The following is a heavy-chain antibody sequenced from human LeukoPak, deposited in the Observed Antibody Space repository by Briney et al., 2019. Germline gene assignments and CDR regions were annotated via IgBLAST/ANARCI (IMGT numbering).Heavy chain of an antibody. V-gene: IGHV3-23*01. Sequence: GGLRLSCAASGFTFSSYGMSWVRQAPGKGLECVSAISGSGGSTYYAVCVRGRFTISRDNSKNTLCMQRNSLRTGDTAVYYWAKDPLVWFGESGAHAFDIWGQGTMVTVSS. J-gene: IGHJ3*02. CDR1: GFTFSSYG. CDR2: ISGSGGST. CDR3: AKDPLVWFGESGAHAFDI. D-gene: IGHD3-10*01.